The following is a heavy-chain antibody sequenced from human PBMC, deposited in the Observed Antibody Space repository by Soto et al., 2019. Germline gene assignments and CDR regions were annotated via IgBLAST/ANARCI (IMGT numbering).Heavy chain of an antibody. CDR1: GGTSTIYT. V-gene: IGHV1-69*08. CDR2: IVPMLGIT. Sequence: QVPLVQSGAEVKRPGSSVKVSCEASGGTSTIYTITWVRQAPGQGLAWMGRIVPMLGITNYGRNFQGRVTFTADTSTGTAYRELSRLRFDDPAMYYCATEKYGAGRVGVFHWGQGTQVTVSS. J-gene: IGHJ4*02. CDR3: ATEKYGAGRVGVFH. D-gene: IGHD1-26*01.